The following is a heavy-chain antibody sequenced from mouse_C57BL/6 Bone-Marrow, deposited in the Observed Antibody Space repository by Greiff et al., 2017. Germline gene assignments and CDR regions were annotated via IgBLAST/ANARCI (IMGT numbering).Heavy chain of an antibody. V-gene: IGHV1-52*01. J-gene: IGHJ2*01. CDR3: ARGDYGGTYFDY. CDR2: IDPSDSET. D-gene: IGHD2-4*01. Sequence: QVQLQQPGAELVRPGSSVKLSCKASGYTFTSYWMHWVKQRPIQGLEWIGNIDPSDSETHYNQKFKDKATLTVDKSSSTAYMQLSSLTSEDSAVYYCARGDYGGTYFDYWGQGTTLTVSS. CDR1: GYTFTSYW.